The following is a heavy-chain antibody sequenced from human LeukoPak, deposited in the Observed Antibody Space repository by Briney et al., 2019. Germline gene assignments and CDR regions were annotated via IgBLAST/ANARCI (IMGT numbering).Heavy chain of an antibody. Sequence: GGSLRLSCAASGFTFSSHAMNWVRQAPGKGLEWVSGMSGSGIYTYYADSVKGRFIISGDNSKNTPYLQMNSLRAEDTAIYYCAKDRIDSGSYYYIDVWGQGTLVTSPQ. J-gene: IGHJ4*02. D-gene: IGHD3-10*01. CDR2: MSGSGIYT. V-gene: IGHV3-23*01. CDR1: GFTFSSHA. CDR3: AKDRIDSGSYYYIDV.